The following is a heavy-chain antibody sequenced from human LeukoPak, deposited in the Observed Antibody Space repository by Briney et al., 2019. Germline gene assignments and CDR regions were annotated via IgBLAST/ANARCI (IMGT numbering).Heavy chain of an antibody. CDR1: GFTFSRYA. D-gene: IGHD6-6*01. Sequence: GGSLRLSCAASGFTFSRYAMSWVRQAPGKGLEWVSAISGSGGSTYYAVSVKGRFTISRDNSKNTLYLQMNSLRAEDTAVYYCAKDPKYLEQTWGQGTLVTVSS. J-gene: IGHJ5*02. CDR2: ISGSGGST. V-gene: IGHV3-23*01. CDR3: AKDPKYLEQT.